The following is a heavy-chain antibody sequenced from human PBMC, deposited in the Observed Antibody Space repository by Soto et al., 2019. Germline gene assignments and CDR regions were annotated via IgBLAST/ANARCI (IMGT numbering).Heavy chain of an antibody. CDR1: GFTFSSYG. CDR2: ISYDGSNK. D-gene: IGHD3-9*01. V-gene: IGHV3-30*18. CDR3: AKAYYDILTGYYNTYYYYYGMDV. J-gene: IGHJ6*02. Sequence: GGSLRLSCAASGFTFSSYGMHWVRQAPGKGLEWVAVISYDGSNKYYADSVKGRFTISKDNSKNTLYLQMNSLRAEDTAVYYCAKAYYDILTGYYNTYYYYYGMDVWGQGTTVTVS.